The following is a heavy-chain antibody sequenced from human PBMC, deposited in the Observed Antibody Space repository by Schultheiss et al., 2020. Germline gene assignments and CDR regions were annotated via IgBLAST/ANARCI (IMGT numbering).Heavy chain of an antibody. CDR3: AKGDQLWWSSGQSEAFDV. D-gene: IGHD2-21*01. Sequence: GGSLRLSCAASGFTVSSNYMSWVRQAPGKGLQHVSGISDNGGTTKYADSVKGRVSISRDNAKNSLYLRMSSLRTEDTAVFYCAKGDQLWWSSGQSEAFDVWGQGTTVTVS. CDR1: GFTVSSNY. V-gene: IGHV3/OR16-9*01. J-gene: IGHJ3*01. CDR2: ISDNGGTT.